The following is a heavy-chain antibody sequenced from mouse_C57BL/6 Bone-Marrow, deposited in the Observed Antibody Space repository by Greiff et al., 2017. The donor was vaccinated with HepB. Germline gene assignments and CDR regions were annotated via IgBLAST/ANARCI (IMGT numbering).Heavy chain of an antibody. J-gene: IGHJ3*01. CDR2: IDPSDSYT. D-gene: IGHD1-1*01. CDR3: AREGYYYSSSYDAY. V-gene: IGHV1-50*01. CDR1: GYTFTSYW. Sequence: QVQLQQPGAELVKPGASVKLSCKASGYTFTSYWMQWVKQRPGQGLEWIGEIDPSDSYTNYNQKFKGKATLTVDTSSSTAYMQLSSLTSEDSAVYYCAREGYYYSSSYDAYWGQGTLVTVSA.